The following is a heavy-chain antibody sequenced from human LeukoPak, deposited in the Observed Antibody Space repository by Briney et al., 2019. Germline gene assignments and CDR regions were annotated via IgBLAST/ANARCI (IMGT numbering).Heavy chain of an antibody. CDR3: AREYQGYSYGYGENWFDP. V-gene: IGHV3-21*01. Sequence: GGSLRLSCAASGFTFSSYSMNWVRQAPGKGLEWVSSISSSSSYIYYADSVKGRFTISRDNAKNSLYLQMNSLRAEDTAVYYCAREYQGYSYGYGENWFDPWGQGTLVTVSS. CDR1: GFTFSSYS. D-gene: IGHD5-18*01. CDR2: ISSSSSYI. J-gene: IGHJ5*02.